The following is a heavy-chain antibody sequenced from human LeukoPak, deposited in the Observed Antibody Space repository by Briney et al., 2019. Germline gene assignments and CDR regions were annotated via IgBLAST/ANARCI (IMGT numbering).Heavy chain of an antibody. CDR2: ISSSSSYI. CDR3: ARYSSSSLLDY. J-gene: IGHJ4*02. Sequence: GGSLRLSCAASGFTFSSYSMDWFRQAPGKGLEWVSSISSSSSYIYYADSVKGRFTISRDNAKNSLYLQMNSLRAEDTAVYYCARYSSSSLLDYWGQGTLVTVSS. D-gene: IGHD6-6*01. V-gene: IGHV3-21*01. CDR1: GFTFSSYS.